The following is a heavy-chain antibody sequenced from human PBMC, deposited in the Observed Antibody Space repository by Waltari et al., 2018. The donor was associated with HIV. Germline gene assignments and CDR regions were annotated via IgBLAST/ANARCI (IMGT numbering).Heavy chain of an antibody. CDR1: GGSISGTNW. V-gene: IGHV4-4*02. Sequence: VQLHESGPGLVKPSGTLSLTCAVSGGSISGTNWWTWVRQPPGKGLGWIGEIYHDGSNKYNTSLQSRVNISIDKYKNQFSLNLSSATAADTAIYYCATRPPYRMADVRDWFDPWGQGTLVIVSS. J-gene: IGHJ5*02. CDR3: ATRPPYRMADVRDWFDP. CDR2: IYHDGSN. D-gene: IGHD3-16*02.